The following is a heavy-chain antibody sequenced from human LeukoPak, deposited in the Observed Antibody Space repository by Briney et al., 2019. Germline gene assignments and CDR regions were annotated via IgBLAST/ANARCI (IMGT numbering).Heavy chain of an antibody. CDR2: IHYSGST. Sequence: SETLSLTCTVSGDPISSYYWSWIRQPPGKGLEWIGYIHYSGSTNYNPSLKSRVTISVDTSKNQFSLKLSSVTAADTALYYCAGGYIYGSTYYYMDVWGKGTTVTIS. J-gene: IGHJ6*03. D-gene: IGHD5-18*01. CDR3: AGGYIYGSTYYYMDV. CDR1: GDPISSYY. V-gene: IGHV4-59*01.